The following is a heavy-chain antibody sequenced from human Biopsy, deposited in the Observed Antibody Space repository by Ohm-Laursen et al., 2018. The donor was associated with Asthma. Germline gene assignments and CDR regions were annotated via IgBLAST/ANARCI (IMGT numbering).Heavy chain of an antibody. V-gene: IGHV1-24*01. CDR2: HDHEEGGT. CDR1: GGTFSNFA. D-gene: IGHD4-17*01. CDR3: ASDFPKDYVRYNFQF. Sequence: SVKVSCKAPGGTFSNFAISWVRQAPGQGLEWMGGHDHEEGGTVNARRFQGRVTMTEDTSTDTAYMELSSLSSDDTAVYYCASDFPKDYVRYNFQFWGQGPWSPSPQ. J-gene: IGHJ4*02.